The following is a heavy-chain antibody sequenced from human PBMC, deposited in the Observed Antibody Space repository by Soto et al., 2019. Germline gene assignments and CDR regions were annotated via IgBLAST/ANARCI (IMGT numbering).Heavy chain of an antibody. V-gene: IGHV4-31*03. J-gene: IGHJ4*02. CDR2: IYYSGST. Sequence: SETLSLTCTVSGGSISSVGYYWSWIRQHPGKGLEWIGYIYYSGSTYYNPSLKSRVTISLDTSKNQFSLKLSSVTAAGAALYYCAKGGKRFNDVYGGNSLFDYWGQGTLVTVSS. D-gene: IGHD4-17*01. CDR1: GGSISSVGYY. CDR3: AKGGKRFNDVYGGNSLFDY.